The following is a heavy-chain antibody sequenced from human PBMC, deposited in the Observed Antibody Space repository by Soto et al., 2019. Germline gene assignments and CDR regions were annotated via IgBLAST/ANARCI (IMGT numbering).Heavy chain of an antibody. CDR1: GYTFIDYY. J-gene: IGHJ4*02. Sequence: ASVKVSFKPSGYTFIDYYLHWVRQAPGQGLEWMGWIDPKSGRTNYAQKLQGRVALTRDTSINTAYMELTWLTSDDTAMYYCAKTDGYEVEYWGQGTQVTVSS. D-gene: IGHD5-18*01. CDR3: AKTDGYEVEY. CDR2: IDPKSGRT. V-gene: IGHV1-2*02.